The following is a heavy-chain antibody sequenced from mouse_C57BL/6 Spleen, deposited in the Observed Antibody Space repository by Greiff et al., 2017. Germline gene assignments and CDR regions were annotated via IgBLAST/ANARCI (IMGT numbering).Heavy chain of an antibody. Sequence: VQLLQSGPELVKPGASVKLSCKASGYTFTSYDINWVKQRPGQGLEWIGWIYPRDGSTKYKEKFKGKATLTADTSSSTAYMEILSLTYEDAAVYFCARSEGYGYDVYWGQGTLVTVSA. D-gene: IGHD2-2*01. CDR3: ARSEGYGYDVY. CDR2: IYPRDGST. CDR1: GYTFTSYD. V-gene: IGHV1-85*01. J-gene: IGHJ3*01.